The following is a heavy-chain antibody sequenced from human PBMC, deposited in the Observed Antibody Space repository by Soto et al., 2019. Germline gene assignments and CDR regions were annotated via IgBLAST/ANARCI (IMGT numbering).Heavy chain of an antibody. CDR3: PTDGRVSAYPLFWA. Sequence: EVQLVESGGGLVKPGGSLRLSCAASGITFTNAWMGWVRQAPGKGLEWLGRLKSRRDGGASDYAAPVKGRFIISKDASKNTVYLQMSSLKPDDTAVYHCPTDGRVSAYPLFWACGQGPLVTVSS. J-gene: IGHJ5*02. CDR2: LKSRRDGGAS. CDR1: GITFTNAW. V-gene: IGHV3-15*01. D-gene: IGHD2-8*02.